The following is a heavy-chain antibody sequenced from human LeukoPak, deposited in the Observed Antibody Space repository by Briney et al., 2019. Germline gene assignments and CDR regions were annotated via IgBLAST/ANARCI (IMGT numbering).Heavy chain of an antibody. D-gene: IGHD3-10*01. CDR2: INPNIGNT. CDR1: GYTFTSYD. J-gene: IGHJ6*03. CDR3: ARVAGGGYYGSGSQPLYYYYYYMDV. V-gene: IGHV1-8*01. Sequence: ASVKVSCKASGYTFTSYDINWVRQATGQGLEGMGGINPNIGNTAYPQKFQGRVTMTRNTSISTAYMELSSLRSEDTAVYYCARVAGGGYYGSGSQPLYYYYYYMDVWGKGTTVTISS.